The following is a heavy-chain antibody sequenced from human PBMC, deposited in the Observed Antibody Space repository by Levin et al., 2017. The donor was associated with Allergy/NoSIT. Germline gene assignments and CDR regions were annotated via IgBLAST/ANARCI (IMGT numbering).Heavy chain of an antibody. CDR2: ISSSGSTI. V-gene: IGHV3-11*01. CDR3: ASSVVAAPDNWFDP. J-gene: IGHJ5*02. D-gene: IGHD2-15*01. Sequence: SCAASGFTFSDYYMSWIRQAPGKGLEWVSYISSSGSTIYYADSVKGRFTISRDNAKNSLYLQMNSLRAEDTAVYYCASSVVAAPDNWFDPWGQGTLVTVSS. CDR1: GFTFSDYY.